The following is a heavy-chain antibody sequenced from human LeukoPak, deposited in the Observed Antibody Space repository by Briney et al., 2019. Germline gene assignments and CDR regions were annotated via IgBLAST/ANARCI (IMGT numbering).Heavy chain of an antibody. D-gene: IGHD3-22*01. CDR3: ARDQPIYYDSSGYRPNLKRGSGMDV. CDR1: GLTFSSYG. Sequence: PGGSLRLSCAASGLTFSSYGMHWVRQAPGKGLEWVAVIWYDGSNKYYADSVKGRFTISRDNSKNTLYLQMNSLRAEDTAVYYCARDQPIYYDSSGYRPNLKRGSGMDVWGQGTTVTVSS. V-gene: IGHV3-33*01. J-gene: IGHJ6*02. CDR2: IWYDGSNK.